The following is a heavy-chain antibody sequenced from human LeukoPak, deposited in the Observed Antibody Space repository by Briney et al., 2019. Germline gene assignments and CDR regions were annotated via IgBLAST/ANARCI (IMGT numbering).Heavy chain of an antibody. CDR3: ASGYPDPYYFDY. CDR1: GGSISSGGYS. V-gene: IGHV4-30-2*01. Sequence: PSETLSLTCAVSGGSISSGGYSWSWIRQPPGKGLEWIGYIYHSGSTYYSPSLESRVTISLDRSKNQFSLKLSSVTAADTAVYYCASGYPDPYYFDYWGQGSQVTVSS. J-gene: IGHJ4*02. CDR2: IYHSGST. D-gene: IGHD5-12*01.